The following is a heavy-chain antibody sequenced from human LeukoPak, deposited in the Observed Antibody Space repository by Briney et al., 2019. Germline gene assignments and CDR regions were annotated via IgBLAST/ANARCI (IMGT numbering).Heavy chain of an antibody. CDR1: GFTFSSYG. D-gene: IGHD3/OR15-3a*01. CDR3: ARDWTLNY. V-gene: IGHV3-33*01. CDR2: IWDDGSNQ. J-gene: IGHJ4*02. Sequence: GGSLRLSCAASGFTFSSYGMHWVRQAPGKGLEWVAVIWDDGSNQLYADSVKGRFTISRDNSKSTLYVQMSSLRVEDTAVYYCARDWTLNYWGQGTLVTVSS.